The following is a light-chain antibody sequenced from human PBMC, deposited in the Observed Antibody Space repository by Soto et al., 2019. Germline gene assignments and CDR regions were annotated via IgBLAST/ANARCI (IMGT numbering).Light chain of an antibody. Sequence: DIQMTQSPSTLSASVGDRVTITCRASQSISTWLAWYQQKPGKAPKLLIYKASSLEGGVPSRFGGSGSGTLFNITISSLHPDDLATYYCQQYNTYPLTFGGGTKV. CDR3: QQYNTYPLT. CDR2: KAS. V-gene: IGKV1-5*03. CDR1: QSISTW. J-gene: IGKJ4*01.